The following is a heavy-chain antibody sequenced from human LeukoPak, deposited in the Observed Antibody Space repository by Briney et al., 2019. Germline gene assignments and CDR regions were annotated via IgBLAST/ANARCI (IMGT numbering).Heavy chain of an antibody. CDR1: SGSISSYY. Sequence: PSETLSLTCTVSSGSISSYYWSWIRQPAGKGLEWIGRIYTSGSTNYNPSLKSRVTMSVDTSKNQFSLKLSSVTAADTAVYYCARETETRLYYYDSSGYLYYFDYWGQGTLVTVSS. J-gene: IGHJ4*02. CDR3: ARETETRLYYYDSSGYLYYFDY. D-gene: IGHD3-22*01. V-gene: IGHV4-4*07. CDR2: IYTSGST.